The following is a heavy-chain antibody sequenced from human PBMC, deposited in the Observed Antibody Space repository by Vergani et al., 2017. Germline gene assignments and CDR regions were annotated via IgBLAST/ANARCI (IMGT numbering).Heavy chain of an antibody. CDR1: GFTFSSYA. CDR2: ISGSGGST. J-gene: IGHJ4*02. Sequence: EVQLLESGGGLVQPGGSLRLSCAASGFTFSSYAMSWVRQAPGKGLGWVSAISGSGGSTYYADYVKGRFTISRDNSKNTLYLQMNSLRAEDTAVYYCAKTLGNGPIVRGAPWFDYWGQGTLVTVSS. CDR3: AKTLGNGPIVRGAPWFDY. D-gene: IGHD3-10*01. V-gene: IGHV3-23*01.